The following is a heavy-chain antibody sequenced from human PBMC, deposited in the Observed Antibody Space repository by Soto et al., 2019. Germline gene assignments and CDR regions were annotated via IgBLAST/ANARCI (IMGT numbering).Heavy chain of an antibody. CDR2: IYYSGRT. V-gene: IGHV4-59*01. J-gene: IGHJ4*02. CDR1: GGSISDYQ. CDR3: ARVRGLGEISPDFDY. Sequence: QVQLQESGPGLVKPSETLSLTCSISGGSISDYQWSWIRQPPGKGLEWIGHIYYSGRTNYNPSLESRVTISLDTSTKQYSLRLRSVTAADTAVYYCARVRGLGEISPDFDYWGQGALVTVSS. D-gene: IGHD3-16*02.